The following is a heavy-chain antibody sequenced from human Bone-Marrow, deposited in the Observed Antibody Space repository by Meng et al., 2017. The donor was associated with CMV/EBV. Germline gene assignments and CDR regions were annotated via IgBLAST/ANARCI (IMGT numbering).Heavy chain of an antibody. V-gene: IGHV3-30-3*01. Sequence: GGSLRLSCAASGFTFSSYAMHWVRQAPGKGLEWVAVISYDGSNKYYADSVKGRFTISRDNSKNSLYLQMNSLRAEDTAVYYCARRCSSTSCYGGDNYYFDYWGQGTLVTVSS. CDR1: GFTFSSYA. CDR3: ARRCSSTSCYGGDNYYFDY. D-gene: IGHD2-2*01. J-gene: IGHJ4*02. CDR2: ISYDGSNK.